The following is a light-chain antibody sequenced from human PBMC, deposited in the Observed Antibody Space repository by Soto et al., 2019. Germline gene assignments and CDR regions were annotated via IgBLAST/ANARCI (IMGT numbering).Light chain of an antibody. CDR1: QSVSSSY. Sequence: EIVLTQSPGTLSLSPGERATLSCRASQSVSSSYFAWYQQKPGQAPRLLIYGASSRATGIPNRFSGSGSGTDFTLTISRLEPEVFAEYYCQQYGSSLQITFGPGTKVDIK. J-gene: IGKJ3*01. V-gene: IGKV3-20*01. CDR3: QQYGSSLQIT. CDR2: GAS.